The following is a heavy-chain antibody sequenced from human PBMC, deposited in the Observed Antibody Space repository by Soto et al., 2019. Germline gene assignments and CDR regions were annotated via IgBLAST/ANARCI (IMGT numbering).Heavy chain of an antibody. CDR3: ARDLDIVGATIFDY. CDR2: INAGNGNT. J-gene: IGHJ4*02. CDR1: GYSFTRYA. V-gene: IGHV1-3*01. D-gene: IGHD1-26*01. Sequence: ASVKVSCKASGYSFTRYAMHWVRQAPGQRLEWMGWINAGNGNTKYSQKFQGRVTITRETSASTAYMELSSLRSDDTAVYYCARDLDIVGATIFDYWGQGTLVTVSS.